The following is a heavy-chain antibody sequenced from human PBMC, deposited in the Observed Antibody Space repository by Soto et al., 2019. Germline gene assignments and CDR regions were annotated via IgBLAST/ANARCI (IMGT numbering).Heavy chain of an antibody. CDR1: GGSISSGEYY. CDR3: ARDGGFCTDGVCRVYYYYGMDG. J-gene: IGHJ6*02. CDR2: IYYSGTT. Sequence: QVQLQESGPGLVKPSQTLSLTCTVSGGSISSGEYYWSWIRQPPGEGLEWIGNIYYSGTTYNNPSGRRRVSMSGGTSNNQFSLKLSSVAAADTAVYYCARDGGFCTDGVCRVYYYYGMDGWGQGTTVTVSS. V-gene: IGHV4-30-4*01. D-gene: IGHD2-8*01.